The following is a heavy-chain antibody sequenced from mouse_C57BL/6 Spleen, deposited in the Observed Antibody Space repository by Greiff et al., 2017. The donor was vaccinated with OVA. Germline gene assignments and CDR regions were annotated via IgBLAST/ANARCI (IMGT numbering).Heavy chain of an antibody. V-gene: IGHV5-17*01. Sequence: EVKLVESGGGLVKPGGSLKLSCAASGFTFSDYGMHWVRQAPEKGLEWVAYISSGSSTIYYADTVKGRFTISRDNAKTTLFLQMTSLRSEDTAMYYCARGLYGNYYAMDYWGQGTSVTVSS. CDR2: ISSGSSTI. CDR1: GFTFSDYG. CDR3: ARGLYGNYYAMDY. J-gene: IGHJ4*01. D-gene: IGHD2-1*01.